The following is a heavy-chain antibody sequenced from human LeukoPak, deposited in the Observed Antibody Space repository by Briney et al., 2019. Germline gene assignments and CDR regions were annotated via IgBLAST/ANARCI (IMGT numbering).Heavy chain of an antibody. Sequence: PSETLSLTCTVSGGSISSSSYYWGWIRQPPGKGLEWIGSIYYSGSTYYNPSLKSRVTISVDTSKNQFSLKLSSVAAADTAVYYCARVRGFYGDYETTWGQGTLVTVSS. D-gene: IGHD4-17*01. CDR3: ARVRGFYGDYETT. CDR2: IYYSGST. CDR1: GGSISSSSYY. J-gene: IGHJ5*02. V-gene: IGHV4-39*07.